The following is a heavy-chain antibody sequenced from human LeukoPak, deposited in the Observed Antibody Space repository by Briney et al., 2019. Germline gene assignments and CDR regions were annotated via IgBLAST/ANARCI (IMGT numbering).Heavy chain of an antibody. CDR2: IYSSGST. CDR3: AGDAYSRSYYWFDP. V-gene: IGHV4-4*07. J-gene: IGHJ5*02. Sequence: SETLSLTCTVSGGSVSGYYWSWIRQPAGEGLEWIGRIYSSGSTSYNPSLQSRVTISVDKSKNQFSLKLTSVTAADTAVYYCAGDAYSRSYYWFDPWGQGTLVTVSS. D-gene: IGHD6-13*01. CDR1: GGSVSGYY.